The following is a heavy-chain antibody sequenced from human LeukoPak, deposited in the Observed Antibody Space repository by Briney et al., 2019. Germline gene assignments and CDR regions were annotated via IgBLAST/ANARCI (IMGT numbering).Heavy chain of an antibody. J-gene: IGHJ4*02. CDR1: GFTFSRFA. D-gene: IGHD6-13*01. CDR3: ARGLYSSSPFDY. CDR2: ICGSSDNT. Sequence: GGSLRLSCAASGFTFSRFAMSWVRQAPGKGLEWVSTICGSSDNTYNADSVKGRFTISRDNSKNTLYLQMNSLRAEDTAVYYCARGLYSSSPFDYWGQGTLVTVSS. V-gene: IGHV3-23*01.